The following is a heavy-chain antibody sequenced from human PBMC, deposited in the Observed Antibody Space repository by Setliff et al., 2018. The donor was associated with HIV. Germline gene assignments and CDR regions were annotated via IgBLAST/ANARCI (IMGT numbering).Heavy chain of an antibody. Sequence: SETLSLTCTVXRGSISSGTYYWTWIRXPPGKGLEWIGSIFSDGATYYNPSLXXXVTISWDTSRNQFYLELRSVSAADTAVYFCATTVDIVTTDDFWGQGXXXXVSX. CDR1: RGSISSGTYY. J-gene: IGHJ4*02. CDR2: IFSDGAT. D-gene: IGHD5-12*01. CDR3: ATTVDIVTTDDF. V-gene: IGHV4-39*01.